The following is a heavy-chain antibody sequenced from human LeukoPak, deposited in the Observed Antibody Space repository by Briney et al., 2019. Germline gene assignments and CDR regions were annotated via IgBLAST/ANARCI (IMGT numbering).Heavy chain of an antibody. Sequence: GGSLRLSCAASRFTFSSYAMSWVRQAPGKGLEWVSAINGSGCSTYYVDSVKGRFTISRDNSKNTLYLQMNSLRAEDTAVYYCAKNIDDSSLSGLHCWGQGTLVTVST. D-gene: IGHD6-6*01. V-gene: IGHV3-23*01. CDR2: INGSGCST. J-gene: IGHJ4*02. CDR1: RFTFSSYA. CDR3: AKNIDDSSLSGLHC.